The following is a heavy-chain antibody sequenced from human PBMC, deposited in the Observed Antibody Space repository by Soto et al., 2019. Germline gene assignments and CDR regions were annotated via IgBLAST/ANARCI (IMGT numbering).Heavy chain of an antibody. V-gene: IGHV1-2*04. CDR1: GYTFTGYY. Sequence: ASVKVSCKASGYTFTGYYMHWVRQAPGQGLEWMGWINPNSGGTNYAQKFQGLVTMTRDTAISTAYMDLSRLRADDTAVYYCARGGVAAAGRDLFDPWGQGTLVTVSS. J-gene: IGHJ5*02. D-gene: IGHD6-13*01. CDR3: ARGGVAAAGRDLFDP. CDR2: INPNSGGT.